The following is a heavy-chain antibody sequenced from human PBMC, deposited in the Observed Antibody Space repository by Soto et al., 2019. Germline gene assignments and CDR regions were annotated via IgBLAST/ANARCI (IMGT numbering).Heavy chain of an antibody. CDR3: AKDPLGAIRVSFYGELDY. CDR2: ISYDGSNK. J-gene: IGHJ4*02. CDR1: GFTFSSYG. D-gene: IGHD4-17*01. V-gene: IGHV3-30*18. Sequence: GGSLRLSCAASGFTFSSYGMHWVRQAPGKGLEWVAVISYDGSNKYYAGSVKGRFTISRDNSKNTLYLQMNSLRAEDTAVYYCAKDPLGAIRVSFYGELDYWGQGTLVTVSS.